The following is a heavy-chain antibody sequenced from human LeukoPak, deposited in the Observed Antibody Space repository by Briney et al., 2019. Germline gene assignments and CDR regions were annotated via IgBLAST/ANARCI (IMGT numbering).Heavy chain of an antibody. D-gene: IGHD3-22*01. J-gene: IGHJ4*02. V-gene: IGHV3-33*01. CDR2: IWYDGSNK. CDR3: ARDFGYYYDY. Sequence: VAVIWYDGSNKYYADSVKGRFTISRDNSKNTLYLQMNSLRAEDTAVYYCARDFGYYYDYWGQGTLVTVSS.